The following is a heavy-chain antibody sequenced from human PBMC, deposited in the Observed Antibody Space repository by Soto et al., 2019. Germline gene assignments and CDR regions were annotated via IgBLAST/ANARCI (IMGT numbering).Heavy chain of an antibody. CDR1: GGSFDSYY. V-gene: IGHV4-59*12. D-gene: IGHD6-13*01. CDR3: ARCIAAAGPIDY. Sequence: SETLSLTCTISGGSFDSYYWTWIRQPPGKGLEWIGYVYYTGTTTYSPSLKSRVTISVDTSMNQISLKLSSVTAADTAVYYCARCIAAAGPIDYWGQGTLVTVSS. J-gene: IGHJ4*02. CDR2: VYYTGTT.